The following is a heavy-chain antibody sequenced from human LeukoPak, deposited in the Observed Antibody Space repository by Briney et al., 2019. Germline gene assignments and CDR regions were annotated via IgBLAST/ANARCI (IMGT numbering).Heavy chain of an antibody. V-gene: IGHV4-38-2*02. CDR1: GSSISSGSY. Sequence: SETLSLTCSVSGSSISSGSYWGWIRQSPGKGLEWIGSYYHSGTTYYNPSPKSRVTISVDTSKSQFSLKVNSVTAADTAVYYCAKYRSGALDWYFELWGRGTLVTVSS. D-gene: IGHD6-25*01. J-gene: IGHJ2*01. CDR3: AKYRSGALDWYFEL. CDR2: YYHSGTT.